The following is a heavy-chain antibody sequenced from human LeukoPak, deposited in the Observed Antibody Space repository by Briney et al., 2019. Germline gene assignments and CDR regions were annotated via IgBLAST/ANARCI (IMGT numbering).Heavy chain of an antibody. V-gene: IGHV3-33*01. CDR2: IWYDGSNK. Sequence: GGSLRLSCAASGFTFNTYGMDWVRQAPAKGLEWVAVIWYDGSNKYYADSVKGRFTISRDNSKNTLYLQMNSLRAEDTAVYYCARKRSGSTYDALDIWGQGTMVTVSS. CDR1: GFTFNTYG. D-gene: IGHD3-3*01. J-gene: IGHJ3*02. CDR3: ARKRSGSTYDALDI.